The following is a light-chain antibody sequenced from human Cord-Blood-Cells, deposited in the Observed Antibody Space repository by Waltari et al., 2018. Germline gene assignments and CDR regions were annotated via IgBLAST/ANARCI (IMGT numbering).Light chain of an antibody. CDR3: AAWDDSLNGPV. CDR1: SPNIGSHP. J-gene: IGLJ3*02. Sequence: QSVLTQPPSASGTPGQRLTISCSGISPNIGSHPVNWYQQLPGTAPKLLIYRNNQRPSGVPDRFSGSKSGTSASLAISGLQAEDEADYYCAAWDDSLNGPVFGGGTKLTVL. CDR2: RNN. V-gene: IGLV1-44*01.